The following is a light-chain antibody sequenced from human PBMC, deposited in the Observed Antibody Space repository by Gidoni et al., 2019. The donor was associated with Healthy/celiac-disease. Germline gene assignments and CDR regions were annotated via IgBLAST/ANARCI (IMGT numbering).Light chain of an antibody. Sequence: DIVMTQSPDSLAVSLGERATINCKSSQNVLYSSNNKNYLAWYQQKPGQPPKLLIYWASTRESGVPDQFSGSGSGTDFTLTVSGLRAEDVAFYYCQQYFSTPHTFGQGTKLEIK. CDR3: QQYFSTPHT. CDR1: QNVLYSSNNKNY. V-gene: IGKV4-1*01. CDR2: WAS. J-gene: IGKJ2*01.